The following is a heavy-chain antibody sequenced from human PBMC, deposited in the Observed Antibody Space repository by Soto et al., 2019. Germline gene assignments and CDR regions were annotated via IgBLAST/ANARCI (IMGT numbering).Heavy chain of an antibody. Sequence: QVQLVESGGGVVQPERSLRLSCAASGFTFSNYVMHWVRQARGTGLEWVAVISNDGSNPYYADSVKGRFTISRDNSKNTLYLQMNSLRPEDTAVYYCARTGYDSSGYFVEYYFDYWGQGTLVTVSS. V-gene: IGHV3-30-3*01. D-gene: IGHD3-22*01. J-gene: IGHJ4*02. CDR2: ISNDGSNP. CDR1: GFTFSNYV. CDR3: ARTGYDSSGYFVEYYFDY.